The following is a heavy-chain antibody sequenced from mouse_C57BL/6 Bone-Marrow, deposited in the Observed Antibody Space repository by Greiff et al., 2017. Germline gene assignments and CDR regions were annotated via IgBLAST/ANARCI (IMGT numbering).Heavy chain of an antibody. J-gene: IGHJ4*01. Sequence: VQLQQSGPELVKPGASVKISCKASGYSFTDYNMNWVKQSNGKSLEWIGVINPNYGTTSYNQKFKGKATLTVDQPSSTAYMQLNSLTSEEAAVYYCARGYDYDYAMDYWGQGTSVTVSS. CDR1: GYSFTDYN. V-gene: IGHV1-39*01. D-gene: IGHD2-4*01. CDR3: ARGYDYDYAMDY. CDR2: INPNYGTT.